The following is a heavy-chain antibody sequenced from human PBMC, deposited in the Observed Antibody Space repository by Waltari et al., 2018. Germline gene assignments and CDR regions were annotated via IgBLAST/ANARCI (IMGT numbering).Heavy chain of an antibody. D-gene: IGHD1-26*01. CDR1: GFTFRSYG. Sequence: QVQLVESGGGVVQPGRSLRLSCAASGFTFRSYGMHWVRQAPGKGLEWVAVISYDGSNKYYADSVKGRFTISRDNSKNTLYLQMNSLRAEDTAVYYCAKDGGSIPFDYWGQGTLVTVSS. CDR3: AKDGGSIPFDY. V-gene: IGHV3-30*18. CDR2: ISYDGSNK. J-gene: IGHJ4*02.